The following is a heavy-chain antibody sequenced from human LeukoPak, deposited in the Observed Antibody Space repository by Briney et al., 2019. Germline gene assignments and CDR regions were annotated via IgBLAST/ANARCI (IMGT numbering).Heavy chain of an antibody. CDR3: AKTKDGYTRPFDY. CDR1: GFTFSSYW. CDR2: VDSTGAHT. Sequence: GGSLRLSCAASGFTFSSYWMSWVRQAPGKGLEWGSGVDSTGAHTYHADSVKGRFTISTDTSKSTLYLHMTSLRGEDTAVYFCAKTKDGYTRPFDYGGQGTLVSVSS. D-gene: IGHD5-24*01. J-gene: IGHJ4*02. V-gene: IGHV3-23*01.